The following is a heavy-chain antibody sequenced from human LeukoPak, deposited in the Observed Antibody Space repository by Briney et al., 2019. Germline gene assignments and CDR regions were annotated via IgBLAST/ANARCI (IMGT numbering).Heavy chain of an antibody. CDR1: GFNFSDFY. Sequence: PGGSLTLSCAASGFNFSDFYMSCIRQPPGKGLEWLSSISLSGSTITYAASVKGRVTVSRDNAKNSLYLQIDSLRAEDTAVYYGARGQRPQYTSTWDNWFDPWGQGAQVTVSS. J-gene: IGHJ5*02. CDR2: ISLSGSTI. D-gene: IGHD2-2*01. V-gene: IGHV3-11*04. CDR3: ARGQRPQYTSTWDNWFDP.